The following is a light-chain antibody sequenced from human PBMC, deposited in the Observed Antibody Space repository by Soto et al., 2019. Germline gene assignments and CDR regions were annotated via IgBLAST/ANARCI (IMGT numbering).Light chain of an antibody. V-gene: IGKV3-15*01. Sequence: EIVMTQSPATLSVSPGERATLSCRASQSVINNLAWYQQKPGQAPRLLIYAASARATGIPARFSGSGSGTEFTLTISSLQFEDFAIYYCQQYKEWPPWTFGQGTKVEIK. J-gene: IGKJ1*01. CDR3: QQYKEWPPWT. CDR1: QSVINN. CDR2: AAS.